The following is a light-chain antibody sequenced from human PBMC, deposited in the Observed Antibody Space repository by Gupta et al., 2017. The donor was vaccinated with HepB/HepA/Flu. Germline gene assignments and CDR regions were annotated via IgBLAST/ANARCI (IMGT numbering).Light chain of an antibody. J-gene: IGKJ1*01. Sequence: EIVLTHSPGTLYLSPGDRATLSCRTSQTVWDSKLAWYQQKPGQPPRLLIYARSSRATGIPDRVSGSGSGTEFTLTINIREPEDFAVYYCQHEDNSTWTFGQGTTVEIK. CDR3: QHEDNSTWT. V-gene: IGKV3-20*01. CDR1: QTVWDSK. CDR2: ARS.